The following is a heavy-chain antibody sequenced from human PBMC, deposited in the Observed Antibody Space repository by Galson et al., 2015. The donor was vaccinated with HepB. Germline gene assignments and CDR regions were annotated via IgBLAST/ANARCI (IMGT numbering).Heavy chain of an antibody. D-gene: IGHD3/OR15-3a*01. CDR1: GSTFTSYG. J-gene: IGHJ4*02. CDR2: INPSSGGT. V-gene: IGHV1-2*02. Sequence: QSGAEVKKPGASVKVSCKASGSTFTSYGISWVRQAPGQGLEWMGWINPSSGGTNHAQKFQGRVTMTRDTSISTAYMELSRLRSDDTAVYYCARGEASPSFDYWGQGTLVTVSS. CDR3: ARGEASPSFDY.